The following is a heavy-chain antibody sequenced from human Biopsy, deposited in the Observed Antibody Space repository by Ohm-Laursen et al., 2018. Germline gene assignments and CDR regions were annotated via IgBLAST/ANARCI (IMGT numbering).Heavy chain of an antibody. CDR1: GFTFSSYA. V-gene: IGHV3-23*01. CDR2: LTGSGGST. D-gene: IGHD6-6*01. J-gene: IGHJ5*02. Sequence: GSLRLSCAASGFTFSSYAMSWVRQPQGKGLEWVSSLTGSGGSTYYADSVKGRFTISRDNSKNTLSLQMNSLRAEDTAVYYCAKYDYSSSPRRYFDPWGQGTLVTVSS. CDR3: AKYDYSSSPRRYFDP.